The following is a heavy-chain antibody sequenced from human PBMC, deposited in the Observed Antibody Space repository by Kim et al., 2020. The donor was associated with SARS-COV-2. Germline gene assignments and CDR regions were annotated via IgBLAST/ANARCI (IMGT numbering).Heavy chain of an antibody. V-gene: IGHV1-24*01. D-gene: IGHD5-12*01. CDR3: ATVIAAWATMGMYYLDY. CDR2: FDPEDGET. Sequence: ASVKVSCKVSGYTLTELSMHWVRQAPGKGLEWMGGFDPEDGETIYAQKFQGRVTMTEDTSTDTAYMELSSLRSEDTAVYHCATVIAAWATMGMYYLDYWGQGTLGTVSS. CDR1: GYTLTELS. J-gene: IGHJ4*02.